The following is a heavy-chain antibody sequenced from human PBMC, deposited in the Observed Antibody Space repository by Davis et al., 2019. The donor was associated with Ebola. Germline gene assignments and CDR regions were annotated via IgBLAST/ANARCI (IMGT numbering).Heavy chain of an antibody. J-gene: IGHJ6*02. CDR1: GFTFSDHD. V-gene: IGHV3-21*01. D-gene: IGHD3-10*01. CDR3: ARVLMVRGTHGMDV. Sequence: GESLKISCAASGFTFSDHDMNWVRQAPGQGLEWVSSISSSSNYIYYADSLKGRFTISRDNAKNSLYLQMNSLRAEDTAVYYCARVLMVRGTHGMDVWGQGTTVTVSS. CDR2: ISSSSNYI.